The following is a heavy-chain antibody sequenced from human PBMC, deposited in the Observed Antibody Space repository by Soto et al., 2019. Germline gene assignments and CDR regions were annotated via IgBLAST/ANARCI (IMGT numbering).Heavy chain of an antibody. Sequence: SETLSLTCAVSGGSFTRNNGWTWVRQPPGQGLEWIGEIYRTGSTNYNPSLKNRVTISLDKSENQFSLKVTSLTDADTAVYYCASRDPGTSVDYWGQGTLVTVSS. CDR3: ASRDPGTSVDY. CDR1: GGSFTRNNG. CDR2: IYRTGST. V-gene: IGHV4-4*02. J-gene: IGHJ4*02. D-gene: IGHD1-7*01.